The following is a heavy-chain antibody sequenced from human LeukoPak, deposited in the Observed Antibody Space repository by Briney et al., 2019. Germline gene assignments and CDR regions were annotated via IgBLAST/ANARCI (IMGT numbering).Heavy chain of an antibody. CDR3: ARDRITMVRGVIITDDAFDI. CDR1: GGSISSYY. CDR2: IYTSGST. J-gene: IGHJ3*02. D-gene: IGHD3-10*01. V-gene: IGHV4-4*07. Sequence: PSETLSLTCTVSGGSISSYYWSWIRQPAGKGLEWLGRIYTSGSTNYNPSLKSRVTMSVDTSKNQFSLKLSSVTAADTAVYYCARDRITMVRGVIITDDAFDIWGQGTMVTVSS.